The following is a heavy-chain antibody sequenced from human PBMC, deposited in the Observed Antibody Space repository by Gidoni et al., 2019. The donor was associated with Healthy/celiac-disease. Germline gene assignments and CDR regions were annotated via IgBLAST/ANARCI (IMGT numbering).Heavy chain of an antibody. CDR2: IWYDGSNK. J-gene: IGHJ3*02. CDR3: ARRDTYYYDSSGYLDI. CDR1: GFTFSSYG. V-gene: IGHV3-33*01. D-gene: IGHD3-22*01. Sequence: QVQLVESGGGVVQPGRSLRLSCAASGFTFSSYGMHWVRQAPGKGLEWVAVIWYDGSNKYYADSVKGRFTISRDNSKNTLYLQMNSLRAEDTAVYYCARRDTYYYDSSGYLDIWGQGTMVTVSS.